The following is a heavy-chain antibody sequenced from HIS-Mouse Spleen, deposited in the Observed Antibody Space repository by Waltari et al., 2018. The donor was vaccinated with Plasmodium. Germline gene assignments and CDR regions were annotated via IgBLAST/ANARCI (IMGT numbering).Heavy chain of an antibody. J-gene: IGHJ4*02. V-gene: IGHV3-30*18. CDR3: AKDRRSSSWYVDY. D-gene: IGHD6-13*01. Sequence: QAPGKGLEWVAVISYDGSNKYYADSVKVRFTISRDNAKNTLYLQMNSLRAEDTAVYYCAKDRRSSSWYVDYWGQGTLVTVSS. CDR2: ISYDGSNK.